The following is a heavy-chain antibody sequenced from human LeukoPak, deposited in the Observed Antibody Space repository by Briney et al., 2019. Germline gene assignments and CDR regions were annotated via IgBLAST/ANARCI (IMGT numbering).Heavy chain of an antibody. CDR1: GLTFSTYS. D-gene: IGHD3-16*01. J-gene: IGHJ5*02. CDR3: AKDAQPRSRWFDP. Sequence: GGSLRLSCAASGLTFSTYSMNWVRQAPGKGLEWVSSISSSSSNIYYADSLRGRFTISRDNAKNSLYLQMNSLRAEDTAVYYCAKDAQPRSRWFDPWGQGTLVTVSS. V-gene: IGHV3-21*01. CDR2: ISSSSSNI.